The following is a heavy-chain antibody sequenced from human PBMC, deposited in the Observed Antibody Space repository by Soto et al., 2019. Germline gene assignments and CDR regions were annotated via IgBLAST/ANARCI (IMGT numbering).Heavy chain of an antibody. Sequence: ASVKVSCKASGYTFTSYGISWVRQAPGQGLEWMGWISAYNGDTNYAQKLQGRVTMTTDTSTSTAYMELRSLRSDDTAVYYCARVGYYYDSSGYSRLGHFQHWGQGTLVTVSS. D-gene: IGHD3-22*01. CDR2: ISAYNGDT. J-gene: IGHJ1*01. V-gene: IGHV1-18*01. CDR3: ARVGYYYDSSGYSRLGHFQH. CDR1: GYTFTSYG.